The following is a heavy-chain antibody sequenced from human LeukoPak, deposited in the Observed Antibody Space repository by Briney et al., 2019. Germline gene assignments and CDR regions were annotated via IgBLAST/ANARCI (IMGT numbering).Heavy chain of an antibody. D-gene: IGHD5-24*01. CDR1: GGSFSGYY. CDR2: IYYSGST. Sequence: SETLSLTCAVYGGSFSGYYWSWIRQPPGKGLEWIGSIYYSGSTYYNPSLKSRVTISVDTSKNQFSLKLSSVTAADTAVYYCARDGDGYKIDYWGQGTLVTVSS. J-gene: IGHJ4*02. CDR3: ARDGDGYKIDY. V-gene: IGHV4-34*01.